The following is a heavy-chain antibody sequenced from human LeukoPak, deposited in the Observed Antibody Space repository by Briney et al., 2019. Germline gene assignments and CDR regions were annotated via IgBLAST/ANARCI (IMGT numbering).Heavy chain of an antibody. CDR1: GFTFSSYA. CDR3: AKEMGISSGWYDGMDV. J-gene: IGHJ6*02. V-gene: IGHV3-23*01. D-gene: IGHD6-19*01. CDR2: ISGSGGST. Sequence: GGSLRLSCAASGFTFSSYAMSWVRQAPGKGLEWVSAISGSGGSTYYADSVKGRFTISRDNSKNTLYLQMNSLRAEDTAVYYCAKEMGISSGWYDGMDVWGQGTTVTVSS.